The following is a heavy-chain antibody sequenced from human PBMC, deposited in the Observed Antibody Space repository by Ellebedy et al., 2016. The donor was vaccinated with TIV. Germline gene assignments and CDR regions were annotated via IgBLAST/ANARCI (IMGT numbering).Heavy chain of an antibody. CDR3: AADYGDYVAED. V-gene: IGHV1-69*04. CDR1: GGTFSNYA. CDR2: INPLLGVA. J-gene: IGHJ4*02. D-gene: IGHD4-17*01. Sequence: AASVKVSCKASGGTFSNYAISWVRQAPGQGLEWMGRINPLLGVASYAQKFQGRLTIIADTATSTDYMKLSSLTYEDTAVYYCAADYGDYVAEDWGQGTLITVSS.